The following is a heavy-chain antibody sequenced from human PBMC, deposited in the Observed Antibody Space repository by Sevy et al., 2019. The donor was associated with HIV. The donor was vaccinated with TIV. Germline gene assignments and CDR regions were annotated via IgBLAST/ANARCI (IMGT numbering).Heavy chain of an antibody. Sequence: ASVKVSCKASGGTFSCYAISWVRQAPGQGLEWMGGIIPIFGTANYAQKFQGRVTITADESTSTAYMELSSLRSEDTAVYYCARVYDFWSGYSSDYYYYMDVWGKGSTVTVSS. CDR2: IIPIFGTA. J-gene: IGHJ6*03. CDR3: ARVYDFWSGYSSDYYYYMDV. D-gene: IGHD3-3*01. V-gene: IGHV1-69*13. CDR1: GGTFSCYA.